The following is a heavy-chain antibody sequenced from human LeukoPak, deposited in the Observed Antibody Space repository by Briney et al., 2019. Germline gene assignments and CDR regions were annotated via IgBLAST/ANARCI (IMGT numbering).Heavy chain of an antibody. V-gene: IGHV3-23*01. D-gene: IGHD3-22*01. CDR2: ISGSGGST. CDR3: AKKALPSFFDSSGPYD. CDR1: GFTFSSYA. J-gene: IGHJ4*02. Sequence: PGGSLRLSCAASGFTFSSYAMSWVRQAPGKGLEWVSAISGSGGSTYYADSVKGRFTISRDNSKNTLYLQMNSLRAEDTAAYYCAKKALPSFFDSSGPYDWGQGTLVTVSS.